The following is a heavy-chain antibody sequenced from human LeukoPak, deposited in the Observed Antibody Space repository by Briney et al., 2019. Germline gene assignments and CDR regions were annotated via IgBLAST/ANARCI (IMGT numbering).Heavy chain of an antibody. D-gene: IGHD3-10*01. J-gene: IGHJ3*01. CDR2: IYHTGSA. CDR1: AYSVNSGSY. Sequence: KPAETLSLTCAVSAYSVNSGSYWVWIRQPPGKGLEWIGSIYHTGSAYYDPSLKSRVTISVDTSKNQFSLNLTSVTAADTAVYYCARGLGSGTLWGQGTMVTVSS. CDR3: ARGLGSGTL. V-gene: IGHV4-38-2*01.